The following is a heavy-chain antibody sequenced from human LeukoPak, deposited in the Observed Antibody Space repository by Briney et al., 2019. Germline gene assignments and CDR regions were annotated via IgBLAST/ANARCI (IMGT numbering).Heavy chain of an antibody. V-gene: IGHV3-11*04. J-gene: IGHJ2*01. CDR1: GFTFSDYY. CDR3: VREGYSSAWYNWYFDL. D-gene: IGHD6-13*01. CDR2: ISSSGSTI. Sequence: GGSLRLSCAASGFTFSDYYMSWIRQAPGKGLEWVSYISSSGSTIYYADSVKGRFTISRDNAKNSLYLQMNSLRAGDTAVYYCVREGYSSAWYNWYFDLWGRGTLVTVSS.